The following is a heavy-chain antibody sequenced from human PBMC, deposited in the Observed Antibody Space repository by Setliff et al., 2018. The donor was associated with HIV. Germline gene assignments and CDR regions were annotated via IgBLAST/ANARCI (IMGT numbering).Heavy chain of an antibody. CDR3: ARDWEFLDYYDSSGHPEYFFDY. J-gene: IGHJ4*02. CDR1: GYTFTDYY. CDR2: VDPEDGET. D-gene: IGHD3-22*01. V-gene: IGHV1-69-2*01. Sequence: ASVKVSCKASGYTFTDYYMHWVQQAPGKGLEWMGRVDPEDGETIYAEKFQGRVTITADTSTDTAYMELSSLRSEDTAVYYCARDWEFLDYYDSSGHPEYFFDYWGQGTLVTVSS.